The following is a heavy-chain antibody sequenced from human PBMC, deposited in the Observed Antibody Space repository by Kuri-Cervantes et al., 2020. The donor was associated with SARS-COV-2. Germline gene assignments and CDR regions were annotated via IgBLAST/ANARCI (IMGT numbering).Heavy chain of an antibody. CDR1: GYTFTSYY. J-gene: IGHJ6*03. CDR2: INPSGGST. D-gene: IGHD6-13*01. Sequence: ASVKVSCKASGYTFTSYYMHWVRQAPGQGLEWMGIINPSGGSTSYAQKFQGRVTMTRDTSTSTVYMELSSLRSEDTAVYYCASTPTLDSSLSNYYYYMDVWGKGTTVTVSS. CDR3: ASTPTLDSSLSNYYYYMDV. V-gene: IGHV1-46*01.